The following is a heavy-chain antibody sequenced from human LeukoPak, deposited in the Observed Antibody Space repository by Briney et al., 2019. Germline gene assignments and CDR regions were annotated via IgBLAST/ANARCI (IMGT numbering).Heavy chain of an antibody. V-gene: IGHV3-7*01. D-gene: IGHD5-24*01. J-gene: IGHJ3*02. Sequence: GGSLRLSCAASGFTFSTYWMSWVRQAPGKGLEWVANIKQDGSEQYYVDSVKGRFTISRDNAKNSLYLQMNSLRAEDTAVYYCARPKGSMATISRAFDIWGQGTMVTVSS. CDR2: IKQDGSEQ. CDR3: ARPKGSMATISRAFDI. CDR1: GFTFSTYW.